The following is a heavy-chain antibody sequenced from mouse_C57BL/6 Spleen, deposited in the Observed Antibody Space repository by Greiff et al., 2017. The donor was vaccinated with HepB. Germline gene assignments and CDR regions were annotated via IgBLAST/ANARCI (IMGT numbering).Heavy chain of an antibody. D-gene: IGHD2-3*01. CDR3: ARSGYYLYYFDY. J-gene: IGHJ2*01. CDR2: IYPGDGDT. CDR1: GYAFSSSW. Sequence: VQLQQSGPELVKPGASVKISCKASGYAFSSSWMNWVKQRPGKGLEWIGRIYPGDGDTNYNGKFKGKATLTADKSSRTAYMQLSSLTSEDSAVYFCARSGYYLYYFDYWGQGTTLTVSS. V-gene: IGHV1-82*01.